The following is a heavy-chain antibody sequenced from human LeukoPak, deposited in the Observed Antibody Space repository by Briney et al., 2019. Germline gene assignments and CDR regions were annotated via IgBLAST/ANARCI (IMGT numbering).Heavy chain of an antibody. Sequence: ASVKVSCKASGYTFTTYYMHWVRQAPGQGLEWMGIINPSVGSTTYAQNFQGRVTMTRYTSTSSVYMELSSLRSEGTAVYYCARDNTAVAGRVIDYRGQGTLVTVSS. CDR2: INPSVGST. CDR1: GYTFTTYY. J-gene: IGHJ4*02. V-gene: IGHV1-46*01. CDR3: ARDNTAVAGRVIDY. D-gene: IGHD6-19*01.